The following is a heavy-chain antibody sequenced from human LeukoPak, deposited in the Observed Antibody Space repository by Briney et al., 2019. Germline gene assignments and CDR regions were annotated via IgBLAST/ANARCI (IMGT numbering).Heavy chain of an antibody. CDR2: INPNSGGT. V-gene: IGHV1-2*02. Sequence: GASVTVSCKASGYTFTGSYMHWVRQAPGQGLEWMGWINPNSGGTNYAQKFQGRVTMTRDTSISTAYMELSRLRSDDTAVYYCARVSPATDRLYDWGQGTMVSVSS. CDR3: ARVSPATDRLYD. D-gene: IGHD3-3*01. J-gene: IGHJ3*01. CDR1: GYTFTGSY.